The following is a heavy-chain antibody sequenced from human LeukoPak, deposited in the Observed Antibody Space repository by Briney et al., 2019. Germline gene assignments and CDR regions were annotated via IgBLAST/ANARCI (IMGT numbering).Heavy chain of an antibody. CDR2: INPNSGGT. V-gene: IGHV1-2*02. CDR1: GHTFTGYY. J-gene: IGHJ4*02. D-gene: IGHD7-27*01. CDR3: ARGYWGSVEDYFDY. Sequence: ASVKVSCKASGHTFTGYYMHWVRQAPGQGLEWMGWINPNSGGTNYAQKFQGRVTMTRDTSISTAYMELSRLRSDDTAVYYCARGYWGSVEDYFDYWGQGTLVTVSS.